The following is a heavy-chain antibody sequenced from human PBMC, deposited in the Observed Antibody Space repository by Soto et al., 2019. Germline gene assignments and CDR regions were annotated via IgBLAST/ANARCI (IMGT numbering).Heavy chain of an antibody. J-gene: IGHJ6*03. CDR2: IIPILGIA. V-gene: IGHV1-69*02. CDR3: ASANSSSSGDYYYYYYMDV. D-gene: IGHD6-6*01. Sequence: SVKVSCKASGGTFSSYTISWVRQAPGKELEWMGRIIPILGIANYAQKFQGRVTITADKSTSTAYMELSSLRSEDTAVYYCASANSSSSGDYYYYYYMDVWGKGTTVTVSS. CDR1: GGTFSSYT.